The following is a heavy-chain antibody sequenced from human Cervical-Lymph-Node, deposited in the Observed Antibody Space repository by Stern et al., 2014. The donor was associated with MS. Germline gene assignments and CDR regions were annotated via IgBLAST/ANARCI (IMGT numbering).Heavy chain of an antibody. CDR1: GGSISSYY. V-gene: IGHV4-59*01. J-gene: IGHJ5*02. CDR3: ARGAGWFDP. CDR2: IYYSVSP. Sequence: VQLQESDPGLVKPSETLSLTCTGSGGSISSYYWSWIRQPPGKGLECVGYIYYSVSPNSNPSLKSRVIISVDTPKNQFSLKLNSVTAADTAVYYCARGAGWFDPWGQGTLVPVSS.